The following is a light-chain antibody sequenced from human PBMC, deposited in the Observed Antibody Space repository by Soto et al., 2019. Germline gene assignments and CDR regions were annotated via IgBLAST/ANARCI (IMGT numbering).Light chain of an antibody. J-gene: IGKJ3*01. Sequence: DIVMTQSPLSLPVTPGEPASISCRSSQSLLHSNGYNYLDWYLQKPGQSPQLLIYLGSNRASGVPDRFSGSGSGTDFTLKISCVEAEDVGVYYCMQALQPLFTFGPGTQVDIK. CDR3: MQALQPLFT. CDR2: LGS. V-gene: IGKV2-28*01. CDR1: QSLLHSNGYNY.